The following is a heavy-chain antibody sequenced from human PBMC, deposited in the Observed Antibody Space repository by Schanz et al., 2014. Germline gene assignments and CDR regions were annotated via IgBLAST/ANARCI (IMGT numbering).Heavy chain of an antibody. V-gene: IGHV3-11*06. D-gene: IGHD1-26*01. CDR2: ISSSSIYT. J-gene: IGHJ4*02. CDR3: ARRYSGRYCFDY. Sequence: QVQLVESGGTLVKPGGSLRLSCVVSGFTFSDYYMSWIRQAPGKGLEWVSYISSSSIYTNYADSVKGRFTISRDNAKNSLYLQMDRLRDEDTAVYYCARRYSGRYCFDYWGQGTLVAVSS. CDR1: GFTFSDYY.